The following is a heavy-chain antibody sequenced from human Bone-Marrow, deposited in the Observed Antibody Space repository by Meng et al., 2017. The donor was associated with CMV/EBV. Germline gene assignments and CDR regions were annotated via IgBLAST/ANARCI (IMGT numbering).Heavy chain of an antibody. CDR1: GYTFTGYY. V-gene: IGHV1-18*04. CDR2: ISGYSGNT. CDR3: ARELTDDYNNFHYGMEV. D-gene: IGHD4-11*01. Sequence: ASVKVSCKASGYTFTGYYMHWVRQAPGQGLEWMGWISGYSGNTNSAPEFQGRVTMTTDTSTSTAYMEVRSLRFDDTAVYYCARELTDDYNNFHYGMEVWGQGTKVTVSS. J-gene: IGHJ6*02.